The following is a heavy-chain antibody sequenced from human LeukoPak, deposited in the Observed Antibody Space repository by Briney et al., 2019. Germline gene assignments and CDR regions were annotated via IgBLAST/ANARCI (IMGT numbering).Heavy chain of an antibody. V-gene: IGHV3-23*01. D-gene: IGHD6-13*01. CDR3: AKDPTDTSSWYIVEYFQH. CDR1: GFTFSAYA. Sequence: GGSLRLSCAASGFTFSAYAMSWVRQAPGKGPQWVSGISGSGGSTYYTDSVKGRFTISRDNSKNTLYLQMNSLRAEDTAVYYCAKDPTDTSSWYIVEYFQHWGQGTLVTVSS. CDR2: ISGSGGST. J-gene: IGHJ1*01.